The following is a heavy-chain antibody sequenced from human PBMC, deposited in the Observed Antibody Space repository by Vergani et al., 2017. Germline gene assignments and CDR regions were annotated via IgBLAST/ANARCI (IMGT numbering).Heavy chain of an antibody. CDR1: GYTFTSYY. Sequence: QVQLVQSGAEVKKPGSSVKVSCKASGYTFTSYYMHWVRQAPGQGLEWMGIINPSGGSTSYAQKFQGRVTMTRDTSTSTVYMELSSLRAEDTAVYYCARVGDGYNWVYYYYGMDVWGQGTTVTVSS. CDR3: ARVGDGYNWVYYYYGMDV. V-gene: IGHV1-46*01. D-gene: IGHD5-24*01. CDR2: INPSGGST. J-gene: IGHJ6*02.